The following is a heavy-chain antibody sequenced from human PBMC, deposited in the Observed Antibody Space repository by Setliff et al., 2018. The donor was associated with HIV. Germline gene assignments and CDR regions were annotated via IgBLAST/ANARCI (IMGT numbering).Heavy chain of an antibody. CDR2: INAGNGVT. CDR3: ARRPVSDTFDV. Sequence: RASVKVSCKASGYTFTTYAIHWVRQAPGQRLEWMGWINAGNGVTKFSQKFQDRVTITRDTSANTAYLELTSLRSEDTAVYYCARRPVSDTFDVWGQGTMVTVSS. V-gene: IGHV1-3*01. J-gene: IGHJ3*01. CDR1: GYTFTTYA.